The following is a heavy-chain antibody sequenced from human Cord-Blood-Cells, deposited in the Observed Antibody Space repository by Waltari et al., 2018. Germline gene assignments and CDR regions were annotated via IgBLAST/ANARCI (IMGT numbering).Heavy chain of an antibody. J-gene: IGHJ3*02. V-gene: IGHV4-59*01. D-gene: IGHD1-26*01. CDR2: IYYSGST. CDR1: GGSISSYY. Sequence: QVQLQESGPGLVKPSETLSLTCTVSGGSISSYYWSWIRQPPGKGLEWIGYIYYSGSTNYNPSLKSRVTISVDTSKNQFSLKLSSVTAADTAVYYCARGGDSGSYYEWAFDIWGQGTIVTVSS. CDR3: ARGGDSGSYYEWAFDI.